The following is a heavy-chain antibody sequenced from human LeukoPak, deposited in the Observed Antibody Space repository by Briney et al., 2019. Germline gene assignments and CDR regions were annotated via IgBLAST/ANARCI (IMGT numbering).Heavy chain of an antibody. V-gene: IGHV3-23*01. J-gene: IGHJ6*03. CDR2: ITGSGDST. D-gene: IGHD6-6*01. Sequence: GGSLRLSCAASGFTFSSYAMNWVRQAPGKGLEWVSTITGSGDSTYYADSVKGRFTISRDNSKNTLYLQMNSLRAEDTAVYYCAKGASRSRQYYMDVWGKGTTVTVSS. CDR3: AKGASRSRQYYMDV. CDR1: GFTFSSYA.